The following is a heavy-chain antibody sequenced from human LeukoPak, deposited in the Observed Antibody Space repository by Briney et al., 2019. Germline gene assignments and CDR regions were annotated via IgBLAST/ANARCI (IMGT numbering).Heavy chain of an antibody. CDR3: ARAWESIAGYYFDY. J-gene: IGHJ4*02. Sequence: GASVKVSCKASGGTFSSYAISWVRQAPGQGLEWMGGIVPIFGTANYAQKFQGRVTMTRDISTNTVYMELSSLTSEDTAVYYCARAWESIAGYYFDYWAREPWSPSPQ. D-gene: IGHD1-26*01. V-gene: IGHV1-69*05. CDR2: IVPIFGTA. CDR1: GGTFSSYA.